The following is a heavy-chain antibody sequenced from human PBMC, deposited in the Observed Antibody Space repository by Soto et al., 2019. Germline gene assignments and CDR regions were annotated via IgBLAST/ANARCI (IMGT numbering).Heavy chain of an antibody. J-gene: IGHJ4*02. D-gene: IGHD6-13*01. V-gene: IGHV3-30-3*01. CDR1: GFTFSSYA. CDR3: ARENSAARTFDY. Sequence: RGSLRLSCAASGFTFSSYAMHWVRQAPGKGLEWVAVISYDGSNKYYADSVKGRFTISRDNSKNTLYLQMNSLRAEDTAVYYCARENSAARTFDYWGQGTLVTVSS. CDR2: ISYDGSNK.